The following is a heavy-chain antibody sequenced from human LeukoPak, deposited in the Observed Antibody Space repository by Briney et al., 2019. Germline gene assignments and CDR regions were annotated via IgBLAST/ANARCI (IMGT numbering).Heavy chain of an antibody. CDR3: ARDRYSSSRGDY. CDR2: ISSSSSYI. Sequence: GGSLRLSCAASGFTFSSYSMNWVRQAPGKGLEWVSSISSSSSYIYYADSVKGRFTISRDNAKNSLYLQMNSLRAVDTAVYYCARDRYSSSRGDYWGQGTLVTVSS. J-gene: IGHJ4*02. D-gene: IGHD6-6*01. V-gene: IGHV3-21*01. CDR1: GFTFSSYS.